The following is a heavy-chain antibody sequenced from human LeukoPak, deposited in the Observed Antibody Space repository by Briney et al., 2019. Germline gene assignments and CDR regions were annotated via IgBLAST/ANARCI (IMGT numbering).Heavy chain of an antibody. CDR3: ARPRDATSWTSFDS. CDR2: IYYSGST. Sequence: SETLSLTCTVSGGSIRSSSYYWGWIRQPPGKALEWIGSIYYSGSTYYNPSLKSRVTISVDTSKNQFSLNLSSVTDADTAVYYCARPRDATSWTSFDSWGQGTLVTVSS. D-gene: IGHD2-2*01. V-gene: IGHV4-39*01. J-gene: IGHJ4*02. CDR1: GGSIRSSSYY.